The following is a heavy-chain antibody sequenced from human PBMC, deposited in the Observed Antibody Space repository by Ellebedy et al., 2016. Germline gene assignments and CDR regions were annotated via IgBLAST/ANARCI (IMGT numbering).Heavy chain of an antibody. D-gene: IGHD2-15*01. CDR2: ISGGFDRT. CDR3: ASRGGGSYY. V-gene: IGHV3-23*01. Sequence: GGSLRLSCTASALPFSSYALSWVRQAPGKGLEWVSAISGGFDRTFYADSVKGRFTISRDTSKNTLYLQMDSLRAEDTGVYFCASRGGGSYYWGQGTLVTVAS. CDR1: ALPFSSYA. J-gene: IGHJ4*02.